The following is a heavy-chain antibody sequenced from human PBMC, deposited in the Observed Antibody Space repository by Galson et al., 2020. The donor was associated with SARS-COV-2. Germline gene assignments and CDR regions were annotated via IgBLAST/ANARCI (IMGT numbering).Heavy chain of an antibody. D-gene: IGHD5-12*01. CDR2: ISVYTGKT. CDR3: ARLVAEPDKDAFDM. Sequence: ASVKVSCKASGYIFSNYGITWVRQAPGQGLVWMGWISVYTGKTNYEQSLQDRVTMTADTSTNTAYMELRSLTSADTAVYYCARLVAEPDKDAFDMWGQGTMVTVSS. CDR1: GYIFSNYG. J-gene: IGHJ3*02. V-gene: IGHV1-18*01.